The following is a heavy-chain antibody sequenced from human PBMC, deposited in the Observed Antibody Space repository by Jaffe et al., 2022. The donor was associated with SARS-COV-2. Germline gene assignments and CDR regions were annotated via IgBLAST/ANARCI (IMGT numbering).Heavy chain of an antibody. CDR1: GFTFSSYA. CDR3: ARGPLSPLGIPAAMSWGPTFDY. V-gene: IGHV3-30*04. D-gene: IGHD2-2*01. J-gene: IGHJ4*02. CDR2: ISYDGSNK. Sequence: QVQLVESGGGVVQPGRSLRLSCAASGFTFSSYAMHWVRQAPGKGLEWVAVISYDGSNKYYADSVKGRFTISRDNSKNTLYLQMNSLRAEDTAVYYCARGPLSPLGIPAAMSWGPTFDYWGQGTLVTVSS.